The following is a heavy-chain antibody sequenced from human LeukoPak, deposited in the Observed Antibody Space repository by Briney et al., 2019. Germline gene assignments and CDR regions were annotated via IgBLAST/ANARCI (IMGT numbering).Heavy chain of an antibody. CDR1: GFTFSTYS. CDR2: ISSSSNTI. CDR3: ARVYGVLGSRDQQLMH. J-gene: IGHJ4*02. Sequence: RGSLRLSCAASGFTFSTYSTNWVRQAPGKGLEWVSYISSSSNTIYYADSVKGRFTISRDNAKKSLYLQMNSLRDEDTAVYYCARVYGVLGSRDQQLMHWGQGTLVTVSS. V-gene: IGHV3-48*02. D-gene: IGHD6-13*01.